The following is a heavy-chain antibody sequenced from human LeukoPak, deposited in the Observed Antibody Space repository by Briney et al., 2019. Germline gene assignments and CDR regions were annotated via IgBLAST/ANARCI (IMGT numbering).Heavy chain of an antibody. D-gene: IGHD2-2*01. V-gene: IGHV3-23*01. CDR3: ATRGYCSGTSCYAPQP. CDR1: GFTFSSYA. CDR2: ISGNGDSR. Sequence: GGSLRLSCAASGFTFSSYAMSWVRQAPGKGLEWVSAISGNGDSRHSADSVKGRFTISRDNSKNTLYLQMNSLRPEDTAVYYCATRGYCSGTSCYAPQPWGQGTLVTVSS. J-gene: IGHJ5*02.